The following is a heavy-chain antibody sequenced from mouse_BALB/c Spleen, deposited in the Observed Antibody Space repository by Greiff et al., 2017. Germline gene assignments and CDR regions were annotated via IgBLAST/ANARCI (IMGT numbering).Heavy chain of an antibody. CDR3: ARSDEGDYYAMDY. J-gene: IGHJ4*01. CDR1: GFTFSSFG. CDR2: ISSGSSTI. D-gene: IGHD3-3*01. V-gene: IGHV5-17*02. Sequence: EVQVVESGGGLVQPGGSRKLSCAASGFTFSSFGMHWVRQAPEKGLEWVAYISSGSSTIYYADTVKGRFTISRDNPKNTLFLQMTSLRSEDTAMYYCARSDEGDYYAMDYWGQGTSVTVSS.